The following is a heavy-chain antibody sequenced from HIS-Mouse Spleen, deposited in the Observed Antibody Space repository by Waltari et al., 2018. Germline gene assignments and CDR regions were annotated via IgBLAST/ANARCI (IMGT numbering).Heavy chain of an antibody. CDR2: IYYSGST. V-gene: IGHV4-39*07. CDR3: ARDGDYDFWSAFFDY. J-gene: IGHJ4*02. Sequence: QLQLQESGPGLVKPSETLSLTCTVPGGSISSSSYYWGWTRQPPGKGLEWIGSIYYSGSTYYNPSLKSRVTISVDTSKNQFSLKLSSVTAADTAVYYCARDGDYDFWSAFFDYWGQGTLVTVSS. D-gene: IGHD3-3*01. CDR1: GGSISSSSYY.